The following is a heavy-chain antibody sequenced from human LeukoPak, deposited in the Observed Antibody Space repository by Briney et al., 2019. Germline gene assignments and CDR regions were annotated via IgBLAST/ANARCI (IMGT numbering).Heavy chain of an antibody. V-gene: IGHV3-48*04. J-gene: IGHJ4*02. CDR2: ISSSSKTI. CDR1: GFTFSSYS. Sequence: GGSLRLSCAASGFTFSSYSMNWVRQAPGKGLELVSYISSSSKTIYYADSVRGRFTISRDNAKNSLYLQMNSLRAEDTAVYYCASFSSTGDLDYWGQGTLVTVSS. CDR3: ASFSSTGDLDY. D-gene: IGHD2-21*01.